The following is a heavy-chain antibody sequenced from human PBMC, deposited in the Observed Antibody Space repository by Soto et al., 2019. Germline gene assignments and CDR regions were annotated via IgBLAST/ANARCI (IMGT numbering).Heavy chain of an antibody. CDR2: ISGSGGST. V-gene: IGHV3-23*01. Sequence: AGSLSLSCAVSGFSFSNCSMSWGCQAPGQGLERVWVISGSGGSTYYADSVKGRFTITRAKSKNKLYLQMKSLSAEDTATYYCAKDVSPYYYGSGSYYKPYYIDDWGQGTLVTVSS. D-gene: IGHD3-10*01. CDR3: AKDVSPYYYGSGSYYKPYYIDD. J-gene: IGHJ4*02. CDR1: GFSFSNCS.